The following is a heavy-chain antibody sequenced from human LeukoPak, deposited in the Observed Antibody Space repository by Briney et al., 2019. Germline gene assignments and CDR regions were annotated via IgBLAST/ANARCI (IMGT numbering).Heavy chain of an antibody. CDR1: GFTFSSYW. CDR2: INQDGSEK. CDR3: ARDGYYYDSSGYYYPFDY. D-gene: IGHD3-22*01. J-gene: IGHJ4*02. Sequence: GGSLRLSCAASGFTFSSYWMSWVRQAPGKGLEWVANINQDGSEKNYVDSVKGRFTISRDNAKNSLYLQMNSLRDEDTAVYYCARDGYYYDSSGYYYPFDYWGQGTLVTVSS. V-gene: IGHV3-7*01.